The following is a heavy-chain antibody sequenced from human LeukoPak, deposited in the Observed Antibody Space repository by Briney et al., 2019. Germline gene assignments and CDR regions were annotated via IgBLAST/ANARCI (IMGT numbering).Heavy chain of an antibody. CDR3: ARFSGYTYGYDY. V-gene: IGHV4-39*01. CDR2: TYNSWRS. D-gene: IGHD5-18*01. J-gene: IGHJ4*02. Sequence: SETLSLTCTVSGGSISSSSSYWGWIRQPPGEGLEWIGTTYNSWRSYYNPSLKSRVTISGDTSKNQFSLKVTSVTAADAAVYYCARFSGYTYGYDYWGQGTLVTVSS. CDR1: GGSISSSSSY.